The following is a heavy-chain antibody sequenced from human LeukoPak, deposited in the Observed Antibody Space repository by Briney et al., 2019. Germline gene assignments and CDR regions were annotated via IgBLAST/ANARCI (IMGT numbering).Heavy chain of an antibody. D-gene: IGHD6-13*01. Sequence: GEPLKISCKGAGYSFTSYWSSRGRQLRGKGLEVMGIIYPGDSNTKYSPSFQGQGTISADKSISTAYLQWSSLKASDSAVYYCARLLKQHLGLGFDYWGQGTLVPVSS. CDR3: ARLLKQHLGLGFDY. CDR2: IYPGDSNT. CDR1: GYSFTSYW. V-gene: IGHV5-51*01. J-gene: IGHJ4*02.